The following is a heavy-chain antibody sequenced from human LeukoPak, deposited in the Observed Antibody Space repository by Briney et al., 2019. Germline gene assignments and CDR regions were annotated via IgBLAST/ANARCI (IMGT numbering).Heavy chain of an antibody. CDR2: IHHSGNT. CDR1: GGPISSSY. CDR3: VRWQYCGGNCYFSAFDI. J-gene: IGHJ3*02. V-gene: IGHV4-59*01. Sequence: SETLSLTCTVSGGPISSSYWSWIRQSPGKGLEWVGYIHHSGNTNSNPPLKSRVTISVDTPKNQFSLKLSSVTAADTAVYYCVRWQYCGGNCYFSAFDIWGQGTMVTVSS. D-gene: IGHD2-21*01.